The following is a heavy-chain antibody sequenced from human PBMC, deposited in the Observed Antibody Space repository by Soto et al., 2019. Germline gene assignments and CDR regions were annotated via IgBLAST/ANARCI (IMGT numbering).Heavy chain of an antibody. CDR1: GGSFSGYF. CDR2: IYYSEST. V-gene: IGHV4-59*08. Sequence: PSETLSLTCAVYGGSFSGYFWSWIRQPPGKGLEWIGYIYYSESTYYNPSLKSRVTISVDTSKNQFSLKLSSVTAADTAVYYCASPSPYLLDYWGQGTLVTSPQ. J-gene: IGHJ4*02. CDR3: ASPSPYLLDY. D-gene: IGHD2-2*02.